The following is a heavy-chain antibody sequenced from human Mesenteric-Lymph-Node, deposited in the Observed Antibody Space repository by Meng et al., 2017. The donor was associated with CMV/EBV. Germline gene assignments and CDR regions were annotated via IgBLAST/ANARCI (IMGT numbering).Heavy chain of an antibody. J-gene: IGHJ4*02. CDR2: MYYSGNS. CDR3: ARADSGMILDC. D-gene: IGHD3/OR15-3a*01. V-gene: IGHV4-39*07. Sequence: GSLRLSCSVSGGSISSSSYYWGWIRQPPGKGLEWIGSMYYSGNSHYNPSLESRVTISVDTSKNQFSLKVTSVTAADTAVYYCARADSGMILDCWGQGALVTVSS. CDR1: GGSISSSSYY.